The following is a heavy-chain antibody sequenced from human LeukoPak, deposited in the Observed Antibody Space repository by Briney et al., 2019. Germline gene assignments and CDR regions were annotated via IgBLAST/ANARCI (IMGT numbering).Heavy chain of an antibody. CDR3: ARHPGKVTNDWYFDL. D-gene: IGHD4-23*01. Sequence: GASVKVSCKTSGYSFTDYFIHCVRRAPGQGLQWVGWIYPKTGGTNSAQKFQGRVTMTRDTSITTAYMELSRLSSDDTAVYYCARHPGKVTNDWYFDLWGRGTLVTVSS. V-gene: IGHV1-2*02. J-gene: IGHJ2*01. CDR2: IYPKTGGT. CDR1: GYSFTDYF.